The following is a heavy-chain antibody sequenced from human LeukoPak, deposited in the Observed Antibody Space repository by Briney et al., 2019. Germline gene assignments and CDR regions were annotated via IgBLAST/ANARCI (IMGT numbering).Heavy chain of an antibody. Sequence: SETLSLTCAVSGYSISSGYYWGWIRQPPGKGLEWIGSNYHSGSTYYNPSLKSRVTISVDTSKNQFSLKLSSVTAADTAVYYCARLDFWSGYRLDYWGQGTLVTVSS. CDR3: ARLDFWSGYRLDY. CDR1: GYSISSGYY. V-gene: IGHV4-38-2*01. J-gene: IGHJ4*02. CDR2: NYHSGST. D-gene: IGHD3-3*01.